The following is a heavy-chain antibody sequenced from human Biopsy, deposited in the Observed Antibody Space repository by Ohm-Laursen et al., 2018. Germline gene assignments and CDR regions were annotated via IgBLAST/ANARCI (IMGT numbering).Heavy chain of an antibody. D-gene: IGHD1-7*01. Sequence: SSVKVSCKASGYTFTSYDITWVRQASGQGPEWIGWLNPISGNSNFGQKFRGRVTVTSDTSISTAYMELSGLTSDDTATYYCGRAVRNQLLTDPWGQGTLVTVTS. CDR2: LNPISGNS. CDR3: GRAVRNQLLTDP. CDR1: GYTFTSYD. V-gene: IGHV1-8*01. J-gene: IGHJ5*02.